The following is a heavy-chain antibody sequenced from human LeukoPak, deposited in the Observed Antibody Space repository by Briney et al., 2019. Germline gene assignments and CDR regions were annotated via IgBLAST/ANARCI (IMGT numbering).Heavy chain of an antibody. J-gene: IGHJ4*02. Sequence: KPGESLKISCKGSGYSFTSYWISWVRQMPGKGLEWMGRIDPSDSYTNYSPSFQGHVTISADKSISTAYLQWSSLKASGTAMYYCARHDITMVRGVWFDYWGQGTLVTVSS. CDR2: IDPSDSYT. V-gene: IGHV5-10-1*01. CDR1: GYSFTSYW. D-gene: IGHD3-10*01. CDR3: ARHDITMVRGVWFDY.